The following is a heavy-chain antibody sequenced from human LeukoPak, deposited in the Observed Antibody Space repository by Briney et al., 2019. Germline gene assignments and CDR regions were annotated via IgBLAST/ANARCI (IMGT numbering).Heavy chain of an antibody. V-gene: IGHV4-59*12. CDR3: ARDGYSGSYYDAFDI. Sequence: SETLSLTCTVSGGSISSYYWSWIRQPPGKGLEWIGYIYHSGSTYYNPSLKSRVTISVDRSKNQFSLKLSSVTAADTAVYYCARDGYSGSYYDAFDIWGQGTMVTVSS. CDR2: IYHSGST. D-gene: IGHD1-26*01. CDR1: GGSISSYY. J-gene: IGHJ3*02.